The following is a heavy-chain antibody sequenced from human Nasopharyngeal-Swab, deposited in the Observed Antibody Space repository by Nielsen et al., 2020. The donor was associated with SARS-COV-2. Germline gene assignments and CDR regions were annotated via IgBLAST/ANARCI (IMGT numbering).Heavy chain of an antibody. CDR2: IYHSGST. CDR3: AGGGGLDIVATIKGEYYYYGMDV. V-gene: IGHV4-4*02. D-gene: IGHD5-12*01. CDR1: GGSISSSNW. Sequence: SETLSLTCAVSGGSISSSNWWSWVRQPPGKGLEWIGEIYHSGSTNYNPSLKSRVTISVDKSKNQFSLKLSSVTAADTAVYYCAGGGGLDIVATIKGEYYYYGMDVWGQGTTVTVSS. J-gene: IGHJ6*02.